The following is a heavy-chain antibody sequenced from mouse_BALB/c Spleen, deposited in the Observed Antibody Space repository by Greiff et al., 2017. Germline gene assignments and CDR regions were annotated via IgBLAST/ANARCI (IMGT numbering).Heavy chain of an antibody. CDR3: ARGRSTMMDY. D-gene: IGHD2-1*01. CDR2: IWAGGST. CDR1: GFSLTSSG. J-gene: IGHJ4*01. Sequence: QVQLQQSGPGLVAPSQSLSISCTVSGFSLTSSGVHWVRQPPGKGLEWLGVIWAGGSTNYNSALMSRLSISKDNSKSQVFLKMNSLQTDDTAMYYCARGRSTMMDYWGQGTSVTVSS. V-gene: IGHV2-9*02.